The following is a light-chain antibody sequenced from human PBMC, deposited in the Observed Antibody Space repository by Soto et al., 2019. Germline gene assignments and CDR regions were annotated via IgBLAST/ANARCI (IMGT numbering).Light chain of an antibody. CDR2: RDS. V-gene: IGLV3-9*01. CDR1: NIGSKN. Sequence: YELTQPLSVSVSLGQTARITCGGNNIGSKNVHWYQQKPGQAPVLVIYRDSNRPSGIPERFSGSNSGNTATLTISRAQAGDEADYYCQVWDSSSVVFGGGTKLTVL. CDR3: QVWDSSSVV. J-gene: IGLJ2*01.